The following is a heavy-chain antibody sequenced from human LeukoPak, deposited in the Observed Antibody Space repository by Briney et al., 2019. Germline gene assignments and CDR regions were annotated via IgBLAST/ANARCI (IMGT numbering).Heavy chain of an antibody. CDR2: IWYDGSNK. CDR1: GFTFSSYG. V-gene: IGHV3-33*01. J-gene: IGHJ4*02. Sequence: GGSLRLSCAASGFTFSSYGMHWARQAPGKGLEWVAVIWYDGSNKYYADSVKGRFTISRDNSKNTLYLQMNSLRAEDTAVYYCGRGPYYDFWSGYSEYWGQGTLVTVSS. CDR3: GRGPYYDFWSGYSEY. D-gene: IGHD3-3*01.